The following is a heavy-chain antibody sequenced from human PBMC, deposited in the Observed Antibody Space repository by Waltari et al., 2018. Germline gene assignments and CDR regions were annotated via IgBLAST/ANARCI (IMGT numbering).Heavy chain of an antibody. V-gene: IGHV3-23*01. J-gene: IGHJ6*02. D-gene: IGHD3-3*01. Sequence: EVQLLESGGGLVQPGGSLRLSCAASGFTFSSYAMSWVRQAPGKGLEWVSAISGSGGSTYYTDSVKGRFTISRDNSKNTLYLQMNSLRAEDTAVYYCAKDRGRITIFGVVIIEGPLGMDVWGQGTTVTVSS. CDR3: AKDRGRITIFGVVIIEGPLGMDV. CDR2: ISGSGGST. CDR1: GFTFSSYA.